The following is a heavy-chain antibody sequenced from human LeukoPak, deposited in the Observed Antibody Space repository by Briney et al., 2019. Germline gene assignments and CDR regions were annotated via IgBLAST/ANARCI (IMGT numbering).Heavy chain of an antibody. V-gene: IGHV1-2*06. D-gene: IGHD4-17*01. CDR1: GYTFTGYY. CDR3: ARGKTTTTVTT. CDR2: INPNSGGT. J-gene: IGHJ5*02. Sequence: GASVKVSCKASGYTFTGYYMHWVRQAPGQGLGWMGRINPNSGGTNYPQKFQGRVTLTRDTAISTAYMELSRLSSDDTAVYYRARGKTTTTVTTWGQGTLVTVSS.